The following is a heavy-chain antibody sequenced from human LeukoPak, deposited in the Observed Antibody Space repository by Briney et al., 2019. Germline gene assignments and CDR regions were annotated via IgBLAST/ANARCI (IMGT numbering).Heavy chain of an antibody. D-gene: IGHD3-3*01. J-gene: IGHJ5*02. CDR2: INHSGST. CDR3: ARGRFYDFWSGYYRWNWFDP. Sequence: SETLSLTCAVYGGSFSGYYWSWIRQPPGKGLEWIGEINHSGSTNYNPSLKGRVTISVDTSKNQFSLKLSSVAAADTAVYYCARGRFYDFWSGYYRWNWFDPWGQGTLVTVSS. CDR1: GGSFSGYY. V-gene: IGHV4-34*01.